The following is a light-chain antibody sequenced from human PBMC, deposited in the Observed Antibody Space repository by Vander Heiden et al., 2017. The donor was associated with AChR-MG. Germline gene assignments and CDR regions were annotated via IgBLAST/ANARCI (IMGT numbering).Light chain of an antibody. CDR1: QGISNY. V-gene: IGKV1-27*01. CDR2: AAS. J-gene: IGKJ3*01. Sequence: DIQMTQSPSSLSASVGDRVTIPCRATQGISNYLAWYQQKPGKVPKLLIYAASTWQSGVPSRFSGSGSGTDFTLTISSLQPEDVATYYCLKDNSAPCTFGHGTKVDIK. CDR3: LKDNSAPCT.